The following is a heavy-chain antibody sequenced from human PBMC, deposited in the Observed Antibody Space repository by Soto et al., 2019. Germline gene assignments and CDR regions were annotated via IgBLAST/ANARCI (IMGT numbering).Heavy chain of an antibody. CDR2: VNSEGHDT. Sequence: GGSLRLSCAASGFTFSTYWMHWVRQTPGKGLVWVSRVNSEGHDTVYAESVKGRFTLSRDNAKKTVFLQMSSLRAEDTAVYYCARGRENYSYFDYWGQGIVVTVSS. CDR1: GFTFSTYW. J-gene: IGHJ4*02. CDR3: ARGRENYSYFDY. V-gene: IGHV3-74*01. D-gene: IGHD1-26*01.